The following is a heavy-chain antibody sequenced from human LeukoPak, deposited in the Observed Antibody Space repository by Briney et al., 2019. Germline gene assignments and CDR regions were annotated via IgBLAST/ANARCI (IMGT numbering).Heavy chain of an antibody. CDR1: GYTFTSYA. Sequence: ASVKVSCKASGYTFTSYAMHWVRQAPGQRLEWMGWINAGNGNTKYSQKFQGRVTITRNTSAGTAYMELSSLRSEDTAVYYCARALHGQYGSGSYPHYWGQGTLVSVSS. CDR2: INAGNGNT. J-gene: IGHJ4*02. D-gene: IGHD3-10*01. CDR3: ARALHGQYGSGSYPHY. V-gene: IGHV1-3*01.